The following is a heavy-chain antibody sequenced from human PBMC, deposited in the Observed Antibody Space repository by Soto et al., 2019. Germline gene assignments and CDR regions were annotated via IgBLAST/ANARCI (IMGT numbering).Heavy chain of an antibody. J-gene: IGHJ4*02. D-gene: IGHD5-18*01. CDR2: IYYSGST. CDR3: ACREYSYGYLFDY. CDR1: GGSISSGDYY. Sequence: PSETLSLTCTVSGGSISSGDYYWSWIRQPPGKGLEWIGYIYYSGSTYYNPSLKSRVTISVDTSKNQFSLKLSSVAAADTAVYYCACREYSYGYLFDYWGQGTLVTVSS. V-gene: IGHV4-30-4*01.